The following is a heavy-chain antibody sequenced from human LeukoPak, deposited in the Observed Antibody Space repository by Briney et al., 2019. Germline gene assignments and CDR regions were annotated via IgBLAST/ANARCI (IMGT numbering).Heavy chain of an antibody. CDR3: ARHGGDGVVADI. Sequence: SVKVSCKASGGTFSSYAISWVRQAPGQGLEWMGGIIPIFGTANYAQKFQGRVTITADESTSTAYMELSSLRSEDTAVYYCARHGGDGVVADIWGQGTMVTVSS. V-gene: IGHV1-69*13. CDR2: IIPIFGTA. J-gene: IGHJ3*02. D-gene: IGHD3-3*01. CDR1: GGTFSSYA.